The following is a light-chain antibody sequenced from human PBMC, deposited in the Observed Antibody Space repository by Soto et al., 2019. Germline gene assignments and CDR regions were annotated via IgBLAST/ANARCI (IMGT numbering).Light chain of an antibody. V-gene: IGLV1-40*01. CDR3: QSYDSSLSGLWV. CDR2: GNS. J-gene: IGLJ3*02. CDR1: SSNIGAGYD. Sequence: QLVLTQPPSVSGAPGQRVTISCTGSSSNIGAGYDVHWYQQLPGTAPKLLIYGNSNRPSGVPDRFSGSKSGTSASLAITGLQAEDEADNYCQSYDSSLSGLWVFGGGTKLTVL.